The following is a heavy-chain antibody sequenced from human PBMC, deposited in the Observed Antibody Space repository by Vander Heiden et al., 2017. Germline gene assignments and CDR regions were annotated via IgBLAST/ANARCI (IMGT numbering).Heavy chain of an antibody. Sequence: EVQLVESVGGLVKPGGSLRLSCASSGFSFSSYSINWVRQCPGKGLEWVSSISSSSSYIYYADSVKGRFTISRDNAKNSLYLQMNSLRAEDTAVYYCARDIVGATMGAFDIWGQGTMVTVSS. CDR2: ISSSSSYI. J-gene: IGHJ3*02. V-gene: IGHV3-21*01. CDR3: ARDIVGATMGAFDI. D-gene: IGHD1-26*01. CDR1: GFSFSSYS.